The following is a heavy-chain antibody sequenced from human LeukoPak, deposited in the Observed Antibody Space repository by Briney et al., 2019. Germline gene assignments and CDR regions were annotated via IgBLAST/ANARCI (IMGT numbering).Heavy chain of an antibody. D-gene: IGHD1-26*01. CDR1: GFTFSSYG. J-gene: IGHJ3*02. CDR3: AKDIVGATRGLDAFDI. V-gene: IGHV3-30*18. CDR2: ISYDGSNK. Sequence: GGSLRLSCAASGFTFSSYGMHWVRQAPGKGLEWVAVISYDGSNKYYADSVKGRFTISRDNSKNTLYLQMNSLRAEDTAVYYCAKDIVGATRGLDAFDIWGQGTMVTVSS.